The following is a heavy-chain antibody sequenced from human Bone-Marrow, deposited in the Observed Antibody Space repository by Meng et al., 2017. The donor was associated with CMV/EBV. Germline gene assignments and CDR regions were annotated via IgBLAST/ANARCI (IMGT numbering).Heavy chain of an antibody. J-gene: IGHJ6*02. CDR1: GYTFTNYA. Sequence: ASVKVSCKASGYTFTNYAIHWVRQTPGQRLEWMGWSNAGNGNTISSQEFQGRVTITTDESTSTAYMELSSLRSEDTAVYYCAREGGYCSSTSCYPSYYYYGMDVWGQGTTVTVSS. CDR3: AREGGYCSSTSCYPSYYYYGMDV. V-gene: IGHV1-3*02. D-gene: IGHD2-2*03. CDR2: SNAGNGNT.